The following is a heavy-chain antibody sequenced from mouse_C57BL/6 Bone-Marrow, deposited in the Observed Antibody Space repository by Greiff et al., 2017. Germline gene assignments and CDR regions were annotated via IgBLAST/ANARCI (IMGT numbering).Heavy chain of an antibody. Sequence: EVKLEASGGGLVQPGGSLKLSCAASGFTFRDYYLYWVRPTPEKRLEWVAYISNGGGSTYYPDTVKGRFTISRDNAKNTLYLQMSRLKSEDTAMYYCARRGGLRRNYAMDYWGQGTSVTVSS. V-gene: IGHV5-12*01. CDR1: GFTFRDYY. D-gene: IGHD2-2*01. CDR2: ISNGGGST. J-gene: IGHJ4*01. CDR3: ARRGGLRRNYAMDY.